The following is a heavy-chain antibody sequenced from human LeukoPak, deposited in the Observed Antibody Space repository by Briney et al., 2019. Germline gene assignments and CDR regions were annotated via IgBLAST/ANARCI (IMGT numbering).Heavy chain of an antibody. J-gene: IGHJ4*02. D-gene: IGHD2-8*01. V-gene: IGHV3-23*01. CDR1: GFTFSSYA. CDR3: AKVSGYCTNGVCFSYY. CDR2: ISASGGST. Sequence: GGSLRLSCAASGFTFSSYAMSWVRQAPGKGLEWVSAISASGGSTYYADSVKGRFTISRDNSKNTLCLQINSLRAEDTAVYYCAKVSGYCTNGVCFSYYWGQGTLVTVSS.